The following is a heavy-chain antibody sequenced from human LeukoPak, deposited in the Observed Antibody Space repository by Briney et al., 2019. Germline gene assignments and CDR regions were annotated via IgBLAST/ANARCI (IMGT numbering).Heavy chain of an antibody. CDR3: ASSNTAMPYGHDAFDI. CDR2: IYYSGST. V-gene: IGHV4-38-2*02. CDR1: GYSISSGYY. D-gene: IGHD5-18*01. J-gene: IGHJ3*02. Sequence: SETLSLTCTVSGYSISSGYYWGWIRQPPGKGLEWIGYIYYSGSTYYNPSLKSRVTISVDTSKNQFSLKLSSVTAADTAVYYCASSNTAMPYGHDAFDIWGQGTMVTVSS.